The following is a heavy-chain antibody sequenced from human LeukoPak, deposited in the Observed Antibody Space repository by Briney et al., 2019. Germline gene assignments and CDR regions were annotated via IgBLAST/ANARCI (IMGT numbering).Heavy chain of an antibody. CDR1: GGSISSSSYY. Sequence: SETLSLTCTVSGGSISSSSYYWGWIRQPPGTGLEWIGEINHSGGTNYNPSLKSRVTISVDTFKNQFSLQLSSVTAADTAVYYCASAIAVAGRIAVFDYWGQGTLVTVSS. CDR3: ASAIAVAGRIAVFDY. J-gene: IGHJ4*02. CDR2: INHSGGT. V-gene: IGHV4-39*07. D-gene: IGHD6-19*01.